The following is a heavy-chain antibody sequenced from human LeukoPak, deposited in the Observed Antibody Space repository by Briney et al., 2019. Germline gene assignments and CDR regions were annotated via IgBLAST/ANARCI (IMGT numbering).Heavy chain of an antibody. CDR3: ARAQRRLWDSSGAFDY. V-gene: IGHV1-69*13. Sequence: SVTVSCTASGGTFSSYAISWVRQAPGQGLEWMGGIIPIFGTANYAQKFQGRVTITADESTSTAYMELSSLRSEDTAVYYCARAQRRLWDSSGAFDYWGQGTLVTVSS. J-gene: IGHJ4*02. D-gene: IGHD3-22*01. CDR1: GGTFSSYA. CDR2: IIPIFGTA.